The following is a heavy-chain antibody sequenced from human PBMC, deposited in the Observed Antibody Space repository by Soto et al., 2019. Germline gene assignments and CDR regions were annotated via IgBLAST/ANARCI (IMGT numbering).Heavy chain of an antibody. CDR3: ARDRSIDSSIAARPDWFDP. J-gene: IGHJ5*02. Sequence: AASVKVSCKASGYTFTSYYMHWVRQAPGQGLEWMGIINPSGGSTSYAQKFQGRVTMTRDTSTSTVYMELSSLRSEDTAVYYCARDRSIDSSIAARPDWFDPWGQGTLVTVSS. D-gene: IGHD6-6*01. CDR2: INPSGGST. CDR1: GYTFTSYY. V-gene: IGHV1-46*01.